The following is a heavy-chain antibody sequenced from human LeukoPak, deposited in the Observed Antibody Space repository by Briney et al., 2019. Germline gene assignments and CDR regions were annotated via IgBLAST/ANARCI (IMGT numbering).Heavy chain of an antibody. CDR3: AGEDNSSGYRPFDI. CDR1: GYTFTGYY. CDR2: INCNGGGT. D-gene: IGHD3-22*01. Sequence: GASVKVSCKASGYTFTGYYIHWVRQAPGQGLEWMGRINCNGGGTSYAQKFQGRVTMTRDMSMSTAYMELSRLRSDDTAVYYCAGEDNSSGYRPFDIWGQGTMVTVPS. V-gene: IGHV1-2*06. J-gene: IGHJ3*02.